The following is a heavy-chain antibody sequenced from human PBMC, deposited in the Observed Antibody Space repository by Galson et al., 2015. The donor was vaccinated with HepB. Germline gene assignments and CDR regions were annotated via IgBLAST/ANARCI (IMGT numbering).Heavy chain of an antibody. J-gene: IGHJ3*01. CDR2: IDWDDDK. CDR3: ARTADCDSGGCADAFDL. CDR1: GFSLTTSGVR. Sequence: PALVKPTQTLTLTCTFSGFSLTTSGVRVNWIRQSPGKALEWLARIDWDDDKFYSTSLKTRLTISKDTSKNQVVLTMTNMDPVDTGTYYCARTADCDSGGCADAFDLWGQGTVVTVSS. D-gene: IGHD3-22*01. V-gene: IGHV2-70*04.